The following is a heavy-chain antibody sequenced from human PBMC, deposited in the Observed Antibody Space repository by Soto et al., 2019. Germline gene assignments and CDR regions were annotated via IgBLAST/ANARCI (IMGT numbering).Heavy chain of an antibody. CDR2: IIPIFGTA. D-gene: IGHD2-15*01. CDR1: GGTFSSYA. CDR3: ARVRYCSGGSCFAFDY. V-gene: IGHV1-69*06. J-gene: IGHJ4*02. Sequence: QVQLVQSGAEVKKPGSSVKVSCTASGGTFSSYAISWVRQAPGQGLEWMGGIIPIFGTANYAQKFQGRVTITADKSTSTDYMEVSSLRSEDTAVYYCARVRYCSGGSCFAFDYWGQGTLVTVSS.